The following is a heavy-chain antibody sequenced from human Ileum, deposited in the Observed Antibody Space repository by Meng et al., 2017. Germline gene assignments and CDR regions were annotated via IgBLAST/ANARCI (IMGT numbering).Heavy chain of an antibody. CDR2: IYYSGST. D-gene: IGHD6-6*01. Sequence: QGPPQASGPRLVMASETLSLCRTVSCGSVSSGSYYWSWIRQPPGKGLEWIGHIYYSGSTNYNPSLKSRVTISVDMSKNQFSLKLNSVTAADTAIYFCARSSTSPASYFFDYWGQGTLVTVSS. CDR1: CGSVSSGSYY. CDR3: ARSSTSPASYFFDY. V-gene: IGHV4-61*01. J-gene: IGHJ4*02.